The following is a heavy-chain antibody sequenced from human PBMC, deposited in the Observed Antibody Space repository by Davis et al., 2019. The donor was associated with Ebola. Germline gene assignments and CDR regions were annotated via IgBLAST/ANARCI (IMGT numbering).Heavy chain of an antibody. CDR1: GYTFIGYY. V-gene: IGHV1-46*01. J-gene: IGHJ6*04. D-gene: IGHD2-15*01. Sequence: ASVKVSCKASGYTFIGYYMHWVRQAPGQGLEWMGIMNPSAGSTSYAQRFQGRVTMTRDTSTSTVYMELSSLRSEDTAVYYCARGTCSGGNCYEEEYGGSMDVWGKGTAVTVSS. CDR2: MNPSAGST. CDR3: ARGTCSGGNCYEEEYGGSMDV.